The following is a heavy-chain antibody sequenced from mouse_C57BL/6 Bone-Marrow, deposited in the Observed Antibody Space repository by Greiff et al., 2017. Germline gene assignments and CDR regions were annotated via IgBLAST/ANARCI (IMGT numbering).Heavy chain of an antibody. Sequence: VQGVESGAELMKPGASVKLSCKATGYTFTGYWIEWVKQRPGHGLEWIGEIFPGSGSTNSNEKFKGKATFTADTSSNTAYMQLSSLTTEDSAIYYCARGNQDRCFDVWGTGTTVTVSS. V-gene: IGHV1-9*01. D-gene: IGHD2-1*01. CDR1: GYTFTGYW. CDR3: ARGNQDRCFDV. CDR2: IFPGSGST. J-gene: IGHJ1*03.